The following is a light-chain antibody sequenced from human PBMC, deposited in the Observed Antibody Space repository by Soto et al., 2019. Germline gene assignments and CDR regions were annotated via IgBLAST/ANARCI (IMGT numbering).Light chain of an antibody. J-gene: IGLJ2*01. V-gene: IGLV6-57*03. CDR1: SGSIASNY. CDR3: QSYDSSNVV. Sequence: NFMLTQPHSVSESPGKTVTISCTRSSGSIASNYVQWYQQRPGSAPTTVIYEDNQRPSGVPDPFSGAIDSSSNSASLTTSGLKTEDEADYCWQSYDSSNVVFGGGTKLTV. CDR2: EDN.